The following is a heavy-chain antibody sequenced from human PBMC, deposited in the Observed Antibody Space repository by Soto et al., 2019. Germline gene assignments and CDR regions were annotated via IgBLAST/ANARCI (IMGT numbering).Heavy chain of an antibody. CDR1: GGSISSSSYY. Sequence: SETLSLTYTVSGGSISSSSYYWGWIRQPPGKGLEWIGSIYYSGSTYYNPSLKSRVTISVDTSKNQFSLKLSSVTAAYTAVYNCARRGSRLGELSSSHYYGMDVWGQGTTVTVSS. CDR3: ARRGSRLGELSSSHYYGMDV. V-gene: IGHV4-39*01. J-gene: IGHJ6*02. CDR2: IYYSGST. D-gene: IGHD3-16*02.